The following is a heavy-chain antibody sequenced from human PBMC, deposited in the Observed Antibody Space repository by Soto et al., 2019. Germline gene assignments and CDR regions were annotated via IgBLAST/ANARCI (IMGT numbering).Heavy chain of an antibody. CDR1: GYTFISYY. CDR3: ARDHVDTPMTNFDY. D-gene: IGHD5-18*01. CDR2: INPTDAYT. V-gene: IGHV1-46*01. Sequence: QVQLMQSGAEVKKPGASVKVSCRTSGYTFISYYIHWVRQAPGQGLEWMGLINPTDAYTDYAQKFQGRITLTRDTSTSIVYMELSSLRSEDTAIYYCARDHVDTPMTNFDYWGQGTLVTVSS. J-gene: IGHJ4*02.